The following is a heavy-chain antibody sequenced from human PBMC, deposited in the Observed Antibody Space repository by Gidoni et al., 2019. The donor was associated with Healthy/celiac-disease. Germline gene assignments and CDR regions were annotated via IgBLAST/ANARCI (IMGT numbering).Heavy chain of an antibody. CDR1: GYTFTSYA. CDR2: INAGNGNT. D-gene: IGHD4-17*01. J-gene: IGHJ3*02. Sequence: QVQLVQSGAEVKKPGASVKVSCKASGYTFTSYAMHWVRPAPGQRLEWMGWINAGNGNTKYSQKFQGRVTITRDTSASTAYMELSSLRSEDTAVYYCAVTVTTYLFGAFDIWGQGTMVTVSS. V-gene: IGHV1-3*01. CDR3: AVTVTTYLFGAFDI.